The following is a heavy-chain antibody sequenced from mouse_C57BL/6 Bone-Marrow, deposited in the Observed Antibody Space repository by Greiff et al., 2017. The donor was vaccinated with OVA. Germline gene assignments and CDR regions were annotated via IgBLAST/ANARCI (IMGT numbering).Heavy chain of an antibody. Sequence: EVQLVESGGGLVQPGGSLKLSCAASGFTFSDYYMYWVRQTPEKRLEWVAYISNGGGSIYYPDTVKGRFTISRDNAKNTLYLQMSRLKSEDTAMYYCGRQRGAAWFAYWGQGTLVTVSA. CDR3: GRQRGAAWFAY. J-gene: IGHJ3*01. CDR2: ISNGGGSI. V-gene: IGHV5-12*01. CDR1: GFTFSDYY.